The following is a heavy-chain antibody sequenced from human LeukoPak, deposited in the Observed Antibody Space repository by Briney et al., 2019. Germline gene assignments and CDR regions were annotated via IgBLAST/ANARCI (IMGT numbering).Heavy chain of an antibody. Sequence: PSETLSLTCAVYGGSFSGYYWSWIRQPPGKGLEWIGEINHSGSTNYNPSLKSRVTISVDTSKNQFSLKLSSVTAADTAVYYCAGGRWSSGSGSYFRYYYYGMDVWGQGTTVTVSS. CDR1: GGSFSGYY. D-gene: IGHD3-10*01. CDR3: AGGRWSSGSGSYFRYYYYGMDV. J-gene: IGHJ6*02. CDR2: INHSGST. V-gene: IGHV4-34*01.